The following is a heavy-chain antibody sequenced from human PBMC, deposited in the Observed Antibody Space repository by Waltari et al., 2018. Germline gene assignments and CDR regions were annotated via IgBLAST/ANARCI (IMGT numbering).Heavy chain of an antibody. V-gene: IGHV4-34*01. CDR3: ARFPPSYTPIDY. J-gene: IGHJ4*02. D-gene: IGHD2-15*01. Sequence: QVQLQQWGAGLLKPSETLSLTCAVYGGSFSGYYWSWIRQPPGKGLEWIGEINHSGSTNYNPSLKIRVTISVDTSKNQFSLKLSSVTAADTAVYYCARFPPSYTPIDYWGQGTLVTVSS. CDR1: GGSFSGYY. CDR2: INHSGST.